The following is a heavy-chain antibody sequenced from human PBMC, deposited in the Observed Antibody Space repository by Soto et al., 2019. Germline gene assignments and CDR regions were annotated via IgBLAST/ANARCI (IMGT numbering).Heavy chain of an antibody. J-gene: IGHJ6*03. Sequence: ASVKVSCKVSGYTLTELSMHWVRQAPGKGLEWMGGFDPEDGETIYAQKFQGRVTITADKSTSTAYMELSSLRSEDTAVYYCARGWLHGLKRGYSYMDVWAKGTTVTVSS. D-gene: IGHD5-12*01. CDR2: FDPEDGET. CDR3: ARGWLHGLKRGYSYMDV. V-gene: IGHV1-24*01. CDR1: GYTLTELS.